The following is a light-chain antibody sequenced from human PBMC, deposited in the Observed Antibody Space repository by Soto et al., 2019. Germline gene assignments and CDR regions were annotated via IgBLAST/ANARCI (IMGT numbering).Light chain of an antibody. CDR2: DAS. CDR3: QHYGTSAL. V-gene: IGKV3-20*01. Sequence: EIVLTQSPGTLSLSPGERATLSCRASQSVSSSYLAWYQQKPGQAPRLLIYDASRATGIPDRFSGSGSGTDFTLTITRLAPEDFAVYYCQHYGTSALFGPGTNVHI. J-gene: IGKJ3*01. CDR1: QSVSSSY.